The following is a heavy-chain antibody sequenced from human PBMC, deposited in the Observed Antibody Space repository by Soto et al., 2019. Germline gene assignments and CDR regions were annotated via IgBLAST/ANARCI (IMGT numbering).Heavy chain of an antibody. CDR3: GRTYYDDTRGPTFDS. CDR1: GDSVTSHNYY. J-gene: IGHJ4*02. Sequence: QVQLQESGPGLVKPSETVSLTRTVSGDSVTSHNYYWGWIRHPPGQGLVWIGSIHFSGTTYYNQSVTSRVPISCDTSKKQFSLKLTSVTAADTARYFCGRTYYDDTRGPTFDSWGQGALVTVSS. CDR2: IHFSGTT. D-gene: IGHD3-22*01. V-gene: IGHV4-39*01.